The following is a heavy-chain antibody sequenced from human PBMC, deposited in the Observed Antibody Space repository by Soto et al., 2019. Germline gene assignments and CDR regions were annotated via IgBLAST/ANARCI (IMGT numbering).Heavy chain of an antibody. CDR2: ISSSSSYI. J-gene: IGHJ6*02. CDR3: ARDISGSGSYLWGYYYYGMDV. Sequence: EVQLVESGGGLVKPGGSLRLSCAASGFTFSSYSMNWVRQAPGKGLEWVSSISSSSSYIYYADSVKGRFTISRDNAKNSLYLQMNSLRAEDTAVYYCARDISGSGSYLWGYYYYGMDVWGQGTTVTVSS. D-gene: IGHD3-10*01. CDR1: GFTFSSYS. V-gene: IGHV3-21*01.